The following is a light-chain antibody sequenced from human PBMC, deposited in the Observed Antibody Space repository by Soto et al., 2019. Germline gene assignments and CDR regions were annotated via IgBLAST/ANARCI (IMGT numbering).Light chain of an antibody. CDR2: AAS. J-gene: IGKJ5*01. Sequence: DIQLTQSPSFLSASVGDRVTITCRASQGISSYLACYQQKPGKAPKLLIYAASTLQSGVPSRFSGSGSGTEFTLTISSLQPEDFATYYCQQLNSYPTFGQGTRLEIK. CDR1: QGISSY. CDR3: QQLNSYPT. V-gene: IGKV1-9*01.